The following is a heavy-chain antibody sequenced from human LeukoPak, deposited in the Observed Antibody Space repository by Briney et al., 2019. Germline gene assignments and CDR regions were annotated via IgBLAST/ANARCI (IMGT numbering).Heavy chain of an antibody. Sequence: GASVKVSCKASGYTFTSYGISWVRQAPGQGLEWMGWISAYNGNTNYAQKLQGRVTMTTDTSTSTAYMELRSLRSDDTAVYYCAREEVEYSSSSHFDYWGQGTLVTVSS. CDR3: AREEVEYSSSSHFDY. CDR1: GYTFTSYG. V-gene: IGHV1-18*01. J-gene: IGHJ4*02. CDR2: ISAYNGNT. D-gene: IGHD6-6*01.